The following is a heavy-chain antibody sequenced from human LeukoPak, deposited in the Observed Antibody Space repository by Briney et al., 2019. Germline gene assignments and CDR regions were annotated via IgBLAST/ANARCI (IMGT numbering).Heavy chain of an antibody. Sequence: SETLSLTCAVYGGSFSGYYWSWIRQPPGKGLEWIGQINHSGSTNYNPSLKSRVTISVDTSKNQFSLKLSSVTAADTAVYYCARGRMTTVTTAYYFGYWGQGTLVTVSS. V-gene: IGHV4-34*01. CDR2: INHSGST. J-gene: IGHJ4*02. CDR3: ARGRMTTVTTAYYFGY. D-gene: IGHD4-17*01. CDR1: GGSFSGYY.